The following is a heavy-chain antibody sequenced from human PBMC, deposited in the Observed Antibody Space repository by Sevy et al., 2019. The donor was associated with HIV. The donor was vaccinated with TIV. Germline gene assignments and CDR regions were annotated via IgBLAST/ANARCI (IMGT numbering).Heavy chain of an antibody. V-gene: IGHV4-59*12. CDR2: TSYSGTT. Sequence: SETLSLTCSVSGDSINNYYWSWIRQPPGKGLEWIGYTSYSGTTNYSPSLKRRVDISVDTSIHQFSLKINSVTAADTAVYYCARLRWDVVDAPGATPGCYFDCWGQGILVTVSS. CDR3: ARLRWDVVDAPGATPGCYFDC. J-gene: IGHJ4*02. D-gene: IGHD2-2*02. CDR1: GDSINNYY.